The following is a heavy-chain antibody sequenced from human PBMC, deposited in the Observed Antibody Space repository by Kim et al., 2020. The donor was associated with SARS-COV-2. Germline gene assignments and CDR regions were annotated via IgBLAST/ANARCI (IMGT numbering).Heavy chain of an antibody. Sequence: GGSLRLFCAASGFPFSSFAMHWVRQAPGKGLEWVAVISYDGSNKYYADSVTGRFTISRDNSKNTLYLQMNSLRPEDTAVYYCARDGNSGIIVAGTHYYYGMDVWGQGTTVTVSS. CDR2: ISYDGSNK. D-gene: IGHD6-19*01. J-gene: IGHJ6*02. CDR3: ARDGNSGIIVAGTHYYYGMDV. CDR1: GFPFSSFA. V-gene: IGHV3-30-3*01.